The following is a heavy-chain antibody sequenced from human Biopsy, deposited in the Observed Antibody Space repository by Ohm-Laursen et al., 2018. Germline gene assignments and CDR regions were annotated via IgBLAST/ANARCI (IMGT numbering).Heavy chain of an antibody. D-gene: IGHD2-15*01. CDR1: GGTFNNFA. Sequence: GASVKVSCKASGGTFNNFAISWVRQAPGQGLEWMGGILPLSGTTSFAQKFQGRVILTADGSTSTAYMELSSLISEDTAVYYCANSDGRSGFDYWGQGTLVTVSS. CDR3: ANSDGRSGFDY. V-gene: IGHV1-69*13. J-gene: IGHJ4*02. CDR2: ILPLSGTT.